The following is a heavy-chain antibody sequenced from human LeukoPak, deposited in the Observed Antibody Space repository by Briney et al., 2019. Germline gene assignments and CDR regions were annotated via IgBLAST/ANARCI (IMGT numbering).Heavy chain of an antibody. Sequence: SETLSLTCAVYGGSFSGYYWIWIRQPPGKGLEWIGEINHSGTTNYNPSLKSRVTISVDTSKNQFSLKLSSVTAADTAVYYCARQHSIPRYCSSTSCWNWYFDLWGRGTLVTVSS. J-gene: IGHJ2*01. CDR1: GGSFSGYY. CDR3: ARQHSIPRYCSSTSCWNWYFDL. V-gene: IGHV4-34*01. CDR2: INHSGTT. D-gene: IGHD2-2*01.